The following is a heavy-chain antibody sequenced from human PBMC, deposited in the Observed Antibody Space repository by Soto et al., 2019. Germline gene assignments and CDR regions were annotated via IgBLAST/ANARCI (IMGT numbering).Heavy chain of an antibody. V-gene: IGHV3-30*19. D-gene: IGHD3-9*01. Sequence: GGSLRLSCAASGFTFSTYGMHWVRQAPGKGLEWVAVISYDGSNKYYADSVKGRFTISRDNSKNTLYLQMNSLRAEDTAVYYCARDVLRYFDWLLLIDYWGQGTLVTVSS. CDR2: ISYDGSNK. J-gene: IGHJ4*02. CDR1: GFTFSTYG. CDR3: ARDVLRYFDWLLLIDY.